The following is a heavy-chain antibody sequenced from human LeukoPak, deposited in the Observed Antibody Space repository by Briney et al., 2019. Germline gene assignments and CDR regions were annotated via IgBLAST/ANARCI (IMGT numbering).Heavy chain of an antibody. CDR1: GYSFTNYW. CDR2: IDPSDSYT. Sequence: GDSRKISCKGSGYSFTNYWISWVRQMPGKGLEWMGRIDPSDSYTKYSPSFEGHVTISVDKSISTAFLQWNSLKASDSAMYYCATGASKVTTDFANYWGQGTQVAVSS. V-gene: IGHV5-10-1*01. CDR3: ATGASKVTTDFANY. D-gene: IGHD4-17*01. J-gene: IGHJ4*02.